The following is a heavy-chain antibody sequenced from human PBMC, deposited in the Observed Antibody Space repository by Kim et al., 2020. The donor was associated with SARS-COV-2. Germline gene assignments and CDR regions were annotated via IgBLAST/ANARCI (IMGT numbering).Heavy chain of an antibody. V-gene: IGHV4-59*02. Sequence: SETLSLTCGVSGDSVNKYYWTWIRQPPGKGLEFIGYISYTGTANYNPSLKSRVTISVDTSKNQFSLKLNSVTAADTAVYYCARAPNGVFYNCFDYWGQGT. CDR1: GDSVNKYY. CDR2: ISYTGTA. J-gene: IGHJ4*02. D-gene: IGHD2-8*01. CDR3: ARAPNGVFYNCFDY.